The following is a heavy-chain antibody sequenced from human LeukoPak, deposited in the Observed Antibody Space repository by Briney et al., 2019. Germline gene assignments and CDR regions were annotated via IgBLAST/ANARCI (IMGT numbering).Heavy chain of an antibody. D-gene: IGHD4-17*01. J-gene: IGHJ4*02. CDR3: ARYTTVTTRFDY. CDR2: IYYNGST. Sequence: SETLSLTCTVSGGSISSYYWSWIRQPPGKGLEWIGYIYYNGSTNYNPSLKSRVTISVDTSKNQFSLKLSSVTAADTAVYYCARYTTVTTRFDYWSQGTLVTVSS. CDR1: GGSISSYY. V-gene: IGHV4-59*08.